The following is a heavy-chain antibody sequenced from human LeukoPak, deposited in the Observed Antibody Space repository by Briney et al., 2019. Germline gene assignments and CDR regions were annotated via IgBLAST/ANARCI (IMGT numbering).Heavy chain of an antibody. V-gene: IGHV3-74*03. Sequence: GGSLRLSCAASGFTFSSHWMHWVRQAPGKGLVWVSRISPDGSTTKNADSVKGRFTISRDNARSTLFLQLNSPRAEDTAVYYCAREINKWFDPWGQGTLVTVSS. J-gene: IGHJ5*02. CDR3: AREINKWFDP. CDR1: GFTFSSHW. CDR2: ISPDGSTT.